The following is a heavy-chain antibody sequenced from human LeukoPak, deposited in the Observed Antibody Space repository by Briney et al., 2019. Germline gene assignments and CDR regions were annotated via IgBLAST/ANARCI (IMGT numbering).Heavy chain of an antibody. CDR2: IYYSGST. J-gene: IGHJ4*02. Sequence: SETLSLTCTVSSGSISSSTSYWGWIRQPPGKGLEWIGSIYYSGSTYYNPSLKSRVTISVDTSKNQFSLKLSSVTAADTAVYYCARSGAAAREWGLFDYWGQGTLVTVSS. CDR1: SGSISSSTSY. V-gene: IGHV4-39*01. D-gene: IGHD7-27*01. CDR3: ARSGAAAREWGLFDY.